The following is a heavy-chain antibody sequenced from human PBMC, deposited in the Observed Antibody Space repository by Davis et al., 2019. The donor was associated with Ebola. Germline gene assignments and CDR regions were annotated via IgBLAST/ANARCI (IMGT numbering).Heavy chain of an antibody. V-gene: IGHV3-23*01. J-gene: IGHJ4*02. CDR3: AKGALWFGELPQYYFDY. CDR1: GFTVSSNY. D-gene: IGHD3-10*01. Sequence: PGGSLRLSCAASGFTVSSNYMSWVRQAPGKGLEWVSAISGSGGSTYYADSVKGRFTISRDNSKNTLYLQMNSLRAEDTAVYYCAKGALWFGELPQYYFDYWGQGTLVTVSS. CDR2: ISGSGGST.